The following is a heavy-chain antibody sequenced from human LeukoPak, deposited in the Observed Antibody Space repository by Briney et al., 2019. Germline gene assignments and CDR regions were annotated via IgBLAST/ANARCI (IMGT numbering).Heavy chain of an antibody. D-gene: IGHD3-3*01. Sequence: GGSLRLSCAASGFAFDDYGMSWVRQAPGKGLEWVSYISSSSSTIYYADSVKGRFTISRDNAKNSLYLQMNSLRAEDTAVYYCARDRRSLEWSKNSPFDYWGQGTLVTVSS. J-gene: IGHJ4*02. CDR2: ISSSSSTI. V-gene: IGHV3-48*01. CDR1: GFAFDDYG. CDR3: ARDRRSLEWSKNSPFDY.